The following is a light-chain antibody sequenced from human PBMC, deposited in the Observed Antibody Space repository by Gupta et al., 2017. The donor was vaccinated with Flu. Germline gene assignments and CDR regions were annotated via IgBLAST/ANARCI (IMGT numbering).Light chain of an antibody. CDR3: QQYNNWHS. Sequence: EIVLTQAPATLSVSPGERATLSCRASQSVSSNLAWYQQKPGQAPRLLIYGASTRATGIPARFSGSGSGTEFTLTISSMQFEDFAVHYCQQYNNWHSFGQGTKLEIK. CDR1: QSVSSN. V-gene: IGKV3-15*01. J-gene: IGKJ2*03. CDR2: GAS.